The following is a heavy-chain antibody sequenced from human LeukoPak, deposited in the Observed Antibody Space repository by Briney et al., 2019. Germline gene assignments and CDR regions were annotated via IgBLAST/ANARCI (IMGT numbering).Heavy chain of an antibody. CDR2: IYPRDSEI. CDR3: ARLSRITMVRGAMDA. V-gene: IGHV5-51*01. CDR1: GFSFTDYW. D-gene: IGHD3-10*01. Sequence: AGSPQISRKGSGFSFTDYWISPVPQVTGQCVERMGLIYPRDSEIRDRPSFHGQVTISAGKSINTAYLQWSTLKASDTAIYYCARLSRITMVRGAMDAWGQGTPVTVCS. J-gene: IGHJ6*02.